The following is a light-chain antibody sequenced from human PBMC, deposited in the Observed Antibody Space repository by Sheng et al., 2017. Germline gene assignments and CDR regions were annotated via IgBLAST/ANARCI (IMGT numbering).Light chain of an antibody. CDR3: GSYTDTNTVV. CDR1: NSNIGSYY. CDR2: ENN. V-gene: IGLV1-51*02. Sequence: QSVLTQPPSVSAAPGQKVTISCSGSNSNIGSYYVSWYQQLPGTAPELLIYENNKRPSGIPDRFSGSKSGTSATLGITGLQTGDEADYYCGSYTDTNTVVFGGGTKLTVL. J-gene: IGLJ2*01.